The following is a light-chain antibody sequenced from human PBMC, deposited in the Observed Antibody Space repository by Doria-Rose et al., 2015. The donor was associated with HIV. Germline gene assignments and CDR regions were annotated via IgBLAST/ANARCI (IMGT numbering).Light chain of an antibody. CDR3: HQYNNWPT. J-gene: IGKJ5*01. V-gene: IGKV3-15*01. Sequence: TQSPETLSVSPGESATLSCRASQSVSTDLAWYQHKPGQAPRLLIWGASTRATGIPARFSGGGSGTEFTLTISSLQSEDFAIYFCHQYNNWPTFDQGSRLDIK. CDR2: GAS. CDR1: QSVSTD.